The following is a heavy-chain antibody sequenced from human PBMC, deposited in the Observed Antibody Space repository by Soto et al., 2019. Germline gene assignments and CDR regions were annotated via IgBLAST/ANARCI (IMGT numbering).Heavy chain of an antibody. CDR3: ARAHWQQLVRGVWFDP. V-gene: IGHV4-30-4*01. Sequence: PSETLSLTCTVAGGSICSGDYYWSWIRLPPGYGLDWLGYIYYSGTTYYTPSLKCRVTSSVDTSKNQFSLKLSSVIAVDTAVYYCARAHWQQLVRGVWFDPWGQGTLVT. J-gene: IGHJ5*02. CDR2: IYYSGTT. CDR1: GGSICSGDYY. D-gene: IGHD6-13*01.